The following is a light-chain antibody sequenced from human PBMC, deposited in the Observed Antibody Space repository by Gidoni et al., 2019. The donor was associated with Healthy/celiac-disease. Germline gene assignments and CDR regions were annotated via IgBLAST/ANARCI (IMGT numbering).Light chain of an antibody. Sequence: SYELPQPPSVSVSPGQTASITCPGDKLGDNYACWYQQKPGQSPVLVIYQDSKPPSGIPERFSGSNSGNTATLTISGTQAMDEADYCCQAWDSAHVFGTGTKVTVL. CDR3: QAWDSAHV. CDR1: KLGDNY. V-gene: IGLV3-1*01. J-gene: IGLJ1*01. CDR2: QDS.